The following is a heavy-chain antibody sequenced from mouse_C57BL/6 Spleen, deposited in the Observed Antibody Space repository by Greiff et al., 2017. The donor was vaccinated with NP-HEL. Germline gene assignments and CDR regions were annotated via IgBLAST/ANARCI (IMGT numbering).Heavy chain of an antibody. V-gene: IGHV5-4*01. D-gene: IGHD1-1*01. CDR1: GFTFSSYA. J-gene: IGHJ3*01. CDR2: ISDGGSYT. CDR3: AREDYGSSPWFAY. Sequence: EVKLVESGGGLVKPGGSLKLSCAASGFTFSSYAMSWVRQTPEKRLEWVATISDGGSYTYYPDNVKGRFTISRDNAKNNLYLQMSHLKSEDTAMYDCAREDYGSSPWFAYWGQGTLVTVSA.